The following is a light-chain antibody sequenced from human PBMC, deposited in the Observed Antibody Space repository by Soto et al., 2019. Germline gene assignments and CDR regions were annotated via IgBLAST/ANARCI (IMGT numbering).Light chain of an antibody. CDR2: EVS. CDR1: SSDVGGYNY. J-gene: IGLJ1*01. V-gene: IGLV2-14*01. Sequence: QSVLTQPASVSGSPGQSITISCTGTSSDVGGYNYVSWYQHHPGRAPRLMIYEVSNRPSGVSNRFSGSKSGNTASLTISGLQTEDEADYYCCAYAGGSTYVFGTGTKVTVL. CDR3: CAYAGGSTYV.